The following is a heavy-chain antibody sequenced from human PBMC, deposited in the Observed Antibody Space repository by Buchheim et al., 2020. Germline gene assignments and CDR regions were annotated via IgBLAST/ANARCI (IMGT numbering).Heavy chain of an antibody. Sequence: EVQLVESGGDLVQPGGSLRLSCAASGFTFSSYWMHWVRQAPGKGLVWVSRINSDGSSITYADSVKGRFTISRDNAKNTLYLQMNSLRAEDTAVYYCAKGYSYGLRGRWFDYWGQGTL. CDR1: GFTFSSYW. V-gene: IGHV3-74*01. D-gene: IGHD5-18*01. CDR2: INSDGSSI. CDR3: AKGYSYGLRGRWFDY. J-gene: IGHJ4*02.